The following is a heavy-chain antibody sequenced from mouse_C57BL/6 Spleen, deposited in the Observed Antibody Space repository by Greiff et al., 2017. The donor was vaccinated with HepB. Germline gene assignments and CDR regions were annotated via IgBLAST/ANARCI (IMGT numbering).Heavy chain of an antibody. CDR2: IDPENGDT. CDR3: TTFPTVVPFAY. J-gene: IGHJ3*01. D-gene: IGHD1-1*01. V-gene: IGHV14-4*01. CDR1: GFNIKDDY. Sequence: VQLKESGAELVRPGASVKLSCTASGFNIKDDYMHWVKQRPEQGLEWIGWIDPENGDTEYASKFQGKATITADTSSNTAYLQLSSLTSEDTAVYYCTTFPTVVPFAYWGQGTLVTVSA.